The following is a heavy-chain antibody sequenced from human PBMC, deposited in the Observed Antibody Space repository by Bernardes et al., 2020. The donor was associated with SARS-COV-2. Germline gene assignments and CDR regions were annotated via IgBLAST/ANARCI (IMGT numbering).Heavy chain of an antibody. D-gene: IGHD3-10*01. V-gene: IGHV3-23*01. CDR1: GFTFSTYA. J-gene: IGHJ6*02. Sequence: GGSLRLSCEASGFTFSTYAMSWVRQAPGKGLEWVSEISGPGRTYYADSVKGRFTISRDNSKNTLYLEMNSLRAEDTAVYYCAKELAYGTTWRDYKYYFGMDVWGQGTTVTVSS. CDR3: AKELAYGTTWRDYKYYFGMDV. CDR2: ISGPGRT.